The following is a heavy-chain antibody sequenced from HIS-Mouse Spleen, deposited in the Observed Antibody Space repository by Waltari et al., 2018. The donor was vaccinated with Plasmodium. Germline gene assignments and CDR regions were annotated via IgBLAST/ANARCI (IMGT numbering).Heavy chain of an antibody. CDR2: IKQDGSEK. CDR1: GFTFSGYW. J-gene: IGHJ2*01. V-gene: IGHV3-7*01. CDR3: ASIWYWYFDL. Sequence: EVQLVESGGGLVQPGGSLRLSCAASGFTFSGYWMSWVRQAPGKGLGWVANIKQDGSEKYYVDSVKGRFTISRDNAKNSLYLQMNSLRAEDTAVYYGASIWYWYFDLWGRGTLVTVSS.